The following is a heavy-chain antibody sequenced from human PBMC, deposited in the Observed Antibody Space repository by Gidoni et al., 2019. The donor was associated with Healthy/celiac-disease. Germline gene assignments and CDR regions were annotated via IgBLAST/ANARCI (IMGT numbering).Heavy chain of an antibody. CDR2: IYSGGST. CDR1: GFTVSSNY. V-gene: IGHV3-53*04. D-gene: IGHD5-12*01. CDR3: ARGGYSGYDFSPLYYYYGMDV. J-gene: IGHJ6*02. Sequence: EVQLVESVGGLVQPGGSLRLSCAASGFTVSSNYMSWVRQAPGKGLEWVSVIYSGGSTYYADSVKGRFTISRHNSKNTLYLQMNSLRAEDTAVYYCARGGYSGYDFSPLYYYYGMDVWGQGTTVTVSS.